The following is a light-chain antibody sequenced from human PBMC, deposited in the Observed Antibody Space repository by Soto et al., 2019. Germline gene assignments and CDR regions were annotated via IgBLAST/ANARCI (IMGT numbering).Light chain of an antibody. CDR3: CSYAGSYTYL. J-gene: IGLJ1*01. V-gene: IGLV2-11*01. CDR2: DVT. CDR1: GGDVGGSAY. Sequence: QSALTQPRSVSGSPGQSVTVSCTGTGGDVGGSAYVSWYQQHPGKAPKLMIYDVTKRPSGVPDRFSGSKSGNTASLTISGLQGEDEADYYCCSYAGSYTYLFXTGTKLTVL.